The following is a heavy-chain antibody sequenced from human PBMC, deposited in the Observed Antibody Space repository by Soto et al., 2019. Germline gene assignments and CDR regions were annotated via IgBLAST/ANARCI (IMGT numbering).Heavy chain of an antibody. D-gene: IGHD3-9*01. Sequence: GGSLRLSCAASGFTFNSYAMNWFRQAPGKGLEWVSSISGGGGGTYYADSVKGRLTISRDNSKNTLYLQMNSLRAEDTALYYCAKGSHYDILTAYHAFDYWGPGTLVTSPQ. J-gene: IGHJ4*02. CDR3: AKGSHYDILTAYHAFDY. V-gene: IGHV3-23*01. CDR2: ISGGGGGT. CDR1: GFTFNSYA.